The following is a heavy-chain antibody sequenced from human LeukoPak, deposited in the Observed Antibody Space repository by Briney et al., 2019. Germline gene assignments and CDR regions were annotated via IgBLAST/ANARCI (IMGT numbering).Heavy chain of an antibody. D-gene: IGHD5-18*01. CDR2: IYYNGST. J-gene: IGHJ5*01. V-gene: IGHV4-39*07. CDR3: AREALSGKSYSIDLNWFDS. Sequence: SETLSLTCIVSSGSISSDQSYWGWIRQPPGKGLEWLGTIYYNGSTYINPSLRGRVTLSVATSRNQYSLRLNSVTDADTEVYFCAREALSGKSYSIDLNWFDSWGQGILDSVS. CDR1: SGSISSDQSY.